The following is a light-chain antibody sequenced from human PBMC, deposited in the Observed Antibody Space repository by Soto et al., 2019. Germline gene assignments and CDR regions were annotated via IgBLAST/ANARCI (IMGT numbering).Light chain of an antibody. V-gene: IGLV1-40*01. CDR2: GNR. CDR3: QAYDYSLTAAV. CDR1: SSHLGAGYD. J-gene: IGLJ3*02. Sequence: QSVLKQPPSVSGAPGQRVTISCTGNSSHLGAGYDVHWYQQHPGAAPKLVIFGNRNRPSGVPERFSGSKSGTSASLAITGRQAEDEADDYCQAYDYSLTAAVFGGGTKVTVL.